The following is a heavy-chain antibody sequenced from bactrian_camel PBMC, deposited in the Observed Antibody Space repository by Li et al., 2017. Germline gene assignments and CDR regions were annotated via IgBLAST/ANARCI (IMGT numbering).Heavy chain of an antibody. J-gene: IGHJ4*01. Sequence: HVQLVESGGGLVQPGGSLGLSCAASGFTFSNNWMYWVRQAPGKGLEWVSWINNGGGSTYYADSVKGRFTISRDNAKNTVYLQMNSLKSEDTALYYCATDPSGTSVGYQWYYWGQGTQVTVS. CDR3: ATDPSGTSVGYQWYY. CDR2: INNGGGST. D-gene: IGHD2*01. V-gene: IGHV3S1*01. CDR1: GFTFSNNW.